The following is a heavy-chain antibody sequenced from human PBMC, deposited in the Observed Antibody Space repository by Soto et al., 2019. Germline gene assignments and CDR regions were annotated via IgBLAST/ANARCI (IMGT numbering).Heavy chain of an antibody. Sequence: EVQLVESGGGLVKPGGSLRLSCAASGFTFSSYSMNWVRQAPGKGLEWVSSISSSSSYIYYADSVKGRFTISRDNAKNSLYLQMNSVRAEDTAVYYCASAGVYDILTGYSLLFDYWGQGTLVTVSS. V-gene: IGHV3-21*01. D-gene: IGHD3-9*01. CDR1: GFTFSSYS. CDR3: ASAGVYDILTGYSLLFDY. CDR2: ISSSSSYI. J-gene: IGHJ4*02.